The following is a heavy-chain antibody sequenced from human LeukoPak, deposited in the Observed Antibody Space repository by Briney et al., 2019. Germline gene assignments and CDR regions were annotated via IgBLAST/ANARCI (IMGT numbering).Heavy chain of an antibody. Sequence: PSETLSLTCTVSGGSISSGDHYWSWIRQPPGKGLEWIGEINHSGSTNYNPSLKSRVTISVDTSKNQFSLKLSSVTAADTAVYYCASGELGYYFDYWGQGTLVTVSS. D-gene: IGHD1-26*01. CDR3: ASGELGYYFDY. V-gene: IGHV4-39*07. J-gene: IGHJ4*02. CDR1: GGSISSGDHY. CDR2: INHSGST.